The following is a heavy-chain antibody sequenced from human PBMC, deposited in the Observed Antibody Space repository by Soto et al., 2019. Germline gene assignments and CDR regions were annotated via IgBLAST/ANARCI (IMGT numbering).Heavy chain of an antibody. CDR2: ISGSGSSV. J-gene: IGHJ6*02. D-gene: IGHD2-21*01. V-gene: IGHV3-23*01. CDR3: AKVRASYLSASYFYYGLEV. CDR1: GFTVSNIY. Sequence: GGSLRLSCAVSGFTVSNIYMNWVRQAPGGGLEWVSSISGSGSSVYLADSVRGRFAMSRDLSTNTVSLQMNSLTVEDTAIYYCAKVRASYLSASYFYYGLEVWGQGTTVTVSS.